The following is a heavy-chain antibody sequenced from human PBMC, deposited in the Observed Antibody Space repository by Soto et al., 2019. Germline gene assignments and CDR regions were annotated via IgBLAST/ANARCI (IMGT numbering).Heavy chain of an antibody. D-gene: IGHD2-21*02. CDR2: IVVGSGNT. CDR1: GFTFTSSA. CDR3: AADGCGGDCPNPNYYYYGMDV. J-gene: IGHJ6*02. V-gene: IGHV1-58*01. Sequence: GASVKVSCKASGFTFTSSAVQWVRQARGQRLEWIGWIVVGSGNTNYAQKFQERVTITRDMSTSTAYMELSSLRSEDTAVYYCAADGCGGDCPNPNYYYYGMDVWGQGTTVTVSS.